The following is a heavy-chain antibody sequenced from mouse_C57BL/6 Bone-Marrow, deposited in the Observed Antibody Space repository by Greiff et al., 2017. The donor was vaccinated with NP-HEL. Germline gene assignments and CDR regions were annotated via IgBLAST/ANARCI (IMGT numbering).Heavy chain of an antibody. J-gene: IGHJ4*01. CDR1: GYTFTDHP. D-gene: IGHD2-3*01. V-gene: IGHV1-78*01. CDR3: AREVLGWLLHAMDY. CDR2: IYPRDGST. Sequence: VQGVESDAELVKPGASVKISCKVSGYTFTDHPIHWMKQRPEQGLEWIGYIYPRDGSTKYNEKFKGKATLTADKSSSTAYMQLNSLTSEDSAVYFCAREVLGWLLHAMDYWGQGTSVTVSS.